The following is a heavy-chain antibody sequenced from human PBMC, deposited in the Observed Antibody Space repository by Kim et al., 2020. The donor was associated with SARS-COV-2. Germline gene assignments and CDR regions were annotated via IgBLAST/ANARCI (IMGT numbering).Heavy chain of an antibody. CDR1: GYSFTSYW. D-gene: IGHD3-3*01. CDR2: IYPGDSDT. V-gene: IGHV5-51*01. CDR3: ARHKRITIFGVVPARVPDWGFDP. Sequence: GASLKISCKGSGYSFTSYWIGWVRQMPGKGLEWMGIIYPGDSDTRYSPSFQGPVTISADKSISTAYLQWSSLKASDTAMYYCARHKRITIFGVVPARVPDWGFDPWGQGALVTVSS. J-gene: IGHJ5*02.